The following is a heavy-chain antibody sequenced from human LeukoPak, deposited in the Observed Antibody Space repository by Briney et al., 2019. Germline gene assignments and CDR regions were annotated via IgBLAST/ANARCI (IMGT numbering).Heavy chain of an antibody. J-gene: IGHJ4*02. Sequence: SETLSLTCAVYGGSFSGYYWSWIRQPPGKGLEWIGEINHSGSTNYNPSLKSRVTISVDTSKNQFSLKLSSVTAADTAVYYCASRSYDFWSGYYGPYRVLDYWGQGTLVTVSS. D-gene: IGHD3-3*01. CDR3: ASRSYDFWSGYYGPYRVLDY. CDR2: INHSGST. CDR1: GGSFSGYY. V-gene: IGHV4-34*01.